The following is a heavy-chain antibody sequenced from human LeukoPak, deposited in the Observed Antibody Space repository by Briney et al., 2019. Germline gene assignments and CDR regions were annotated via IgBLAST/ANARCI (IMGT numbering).Heavy chain of an antibody. CDR1: GFTFSSYW. V-gene: IGHV3-74*01. CDR3: ARDPYSGNYGDYYYYYMDV. D-gene: IGHD1-26*01. CDR2: INSDGSST. Sequence: GGSLRLSCAASGFTFSSYWMHWVRQAPGKGLVWVSRINSDGSSTSYADSVKGRFTISRDNAKTSLYLQMNSLRDEDTAVYYCARDPYSGNYGDYYYYYMDVWGKGTTVTISS. J-gene: IGHJ6*03.